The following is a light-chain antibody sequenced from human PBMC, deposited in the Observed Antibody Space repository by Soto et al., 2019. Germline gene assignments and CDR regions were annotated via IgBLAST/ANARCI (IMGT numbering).Light chain of an antibody. J-gene: IGKJ4*01. Sequence: DIVVTQSPASLALSLGERATINCKSSQSVFYSANNKNYLAWYQQKAGQPPKLLIYWASTRESGVPDRFSGSGSGTDFTLTISSLQAEDVAVYYCQQHYDTPLTFGGGTKVEIK. CDR1: QSVFYSANNKNY. CDR3: QQHYDTPLT. V-gene: IGKV4-1*01. CDR2: WAS.